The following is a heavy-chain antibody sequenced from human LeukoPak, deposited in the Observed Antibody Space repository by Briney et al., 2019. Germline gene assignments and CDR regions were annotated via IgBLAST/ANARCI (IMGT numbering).Heavy chain of an antibody. Sequence: PSETLSLTCTVSGGSISSGGYYWSWIRQHPGKGLEWIGYIYYSGSTYYNPSLKSRVTISVDTSKNQFSLKLSSVTAADTAVHYCARKTTVVTHFDYWGQGTLVTVSS. J-gene: IGHJ4*02. CDR2: IYYSGST. V-gene: IGHV4-31*03. CDR3: ARKTTVVTHFDY. CDR1: GGSISSGGYY. D-gene: IGHD4-23*01.